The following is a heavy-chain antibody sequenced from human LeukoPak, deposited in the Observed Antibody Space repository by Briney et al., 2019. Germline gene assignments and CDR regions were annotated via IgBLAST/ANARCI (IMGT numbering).Heavy chain of an antibody. CDR3: AKDLLGATPLLEGEY. CDR2: ISGSGGST. J-gene: IGHJ4*02. V-gene: IGHV3-23*01. D-gene: IGHD1-26*01. CDR1: GFIFSSYA. Sequence: SGGSLRLSCAASGFIFSSYAMSWVRQAPGKGLEWVSAISGSGGSTYYADSVKGRFTISRDNSKNTLYLQMNSLRAEDTAVYYCAKDLLGATPLLEGEYWGQGTLVTVSS.